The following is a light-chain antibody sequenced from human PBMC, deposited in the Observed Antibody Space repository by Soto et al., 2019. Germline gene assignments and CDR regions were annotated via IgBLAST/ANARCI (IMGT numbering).Light chain of an antibody. Sequence: EIVLTQSPGTLSLSPGERATLSCRASQSVSSNYLTWYQQKPGQAPRLLIYGASSWATGIPDRFSGSGSGTDFTLTISGLEPEDFAVYYCQHYGSYPYTFGRGTKLEIK. CDR1: QSVSSNY. CDR3: QHYGSYPYT. J-gene: IGKJ2*01. CDR2: GAS. V-gene: IGKV3-20*01.